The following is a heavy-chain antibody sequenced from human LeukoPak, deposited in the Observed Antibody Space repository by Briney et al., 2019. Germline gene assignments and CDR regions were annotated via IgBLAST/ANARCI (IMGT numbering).Heavy chain of an antibody. V-gene: IGHV3-23*01. J-gene: IGHJ6*02. CDR3: AMPWDLVVAAYYYYYGMDV. D-gene: IGHD2-15*01. Sequence: GGSLRLSCAASGFTFSSYAMSWVRQAPGKGLDGGSAISGSGGSTYYADSVKGRFTISRDNSKNTLYLQMNSLRAEDTAVYYCAMPWDLVVAAYYYYYGMDVWGQGTTVTVSS. CDR2: ISGSGGST. CDR1: GFTFSSYA.